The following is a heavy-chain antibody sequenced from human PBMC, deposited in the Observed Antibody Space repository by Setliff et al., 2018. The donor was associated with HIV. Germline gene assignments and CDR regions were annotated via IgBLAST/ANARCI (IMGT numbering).Heavy chain of an antibody. V-gene: IGHV1-69*13. Sequence: SVKVSCKASGYTFTSYYIHWVRQAPGQGLEWMGGIIPIFGTANYAQKFQGRVTITADESTTTAYMELSSLRSEDTAVYYCVRVTSSSTGYNYYYGMDVWGQGTKVTVSS. CDR3: VRVTSSSTGYNYYYGMDV. J-gene: IGHJ6*02. CDR1: GYTFTSYY. CDR2: IIPIFGTA. D-gene: IGHD6-6*01.